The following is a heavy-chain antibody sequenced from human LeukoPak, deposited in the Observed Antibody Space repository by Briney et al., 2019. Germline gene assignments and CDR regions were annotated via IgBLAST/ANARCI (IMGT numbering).Heavy chain of an antibody. CDR3: ASPMTTVTTFDY. J-gene: IGHJ4*02. Sequence: SETLSLTCAVYGVSFSGYYWSWIRQPPGKGLEWIGEINHSGSTNYNPSLKSRVTISVDTSKNQFSLKLSSVTAADTAVYYCASPMTTVTTFDYWGQGTLVTVSS. V-gene: IGHV4-34*01. CDR1: GVSFSGYY. D-gene: IGHD4-17*01. CDR2: INHSGST.